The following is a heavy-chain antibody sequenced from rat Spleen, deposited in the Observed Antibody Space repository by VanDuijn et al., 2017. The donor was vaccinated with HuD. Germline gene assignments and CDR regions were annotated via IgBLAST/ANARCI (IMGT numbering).Heavy chain of an antibody. CDR1: GFTFSDFY. J-gene: IGHJ1*01. CDR3: TRRSYLPDWYFDF. D-gene: IGHD1-12*01. Sequence: EVQLVESDGGLVQPGRSLKLSCAASGFTFSDFYMAWVRQAPTKGLEWVATISYDGSNTYYRDSVKGRFTISRDNAKSTLNLHMDSLRSEDTAIYYLTRRSYLPDWYFDFWGPGTMVTVSS. CDR2: ISYDGSNT. V-gene: IGHV5-29*01.